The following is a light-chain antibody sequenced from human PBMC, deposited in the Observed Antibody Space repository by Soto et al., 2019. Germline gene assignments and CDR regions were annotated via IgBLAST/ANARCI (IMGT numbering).Light chain of an antibody. CDR1: QSVSSH. CDR3: HQYENWPKT. Sequence: EIVLTQSPATLSLSPGERATVSCRASQSVSSHLAWYQQKPGQAPRLLICGASSRATGIPDRFSGSGSGTDFTLTISRLEPEDFAVYYCHQYENWPKTFGQGTKVDI. J-gene: IGKJ1*01. CDR2: GAS. V-gene: IGKV3-20*01.